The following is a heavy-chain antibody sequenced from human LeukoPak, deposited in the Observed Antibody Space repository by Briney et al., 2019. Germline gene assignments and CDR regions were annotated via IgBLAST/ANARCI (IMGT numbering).Heavy chain of an antibody. V-gene: IGHV3-23*01. D-gene: IGHD5-18*01. Sequence: GGSLRPSCAASGFTFSSYAMSWVRQAPGKGLEWVSAISGSGGSTYYADSVKGRFTISRDNSKNTLYLQMNSLRAEDTAVYYCAKVTAMDSATYYFDYWGQGTLVTVSS. J-gene: IGHJ4*02. CDR1: GFTFSSYA. CDR2: ISGSGGST. CDR3: AKVTAMDSATYYFDY.